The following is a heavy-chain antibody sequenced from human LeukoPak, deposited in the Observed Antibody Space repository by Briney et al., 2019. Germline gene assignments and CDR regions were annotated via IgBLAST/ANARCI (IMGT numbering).Heavy chain of an antibody. V-gene: IGHV4-59*01. CDR1: GGSISSYC. J-gene: IGHJ4*02. CDR2: IYYSGST. CDR3: ARVMGTRGYSYGYLDY. Sequence: PSETLSLTCTVSGGSISSYCWSWIRQPPGKGLEWIGYIYYSGSTNYNPSLKSRVTISVDTSKNQFSLKLSSVTAADTAVYYCARVMGTRGYSYGYLDYWGQGTLVTVSS. D-gene: IGHD5-18*01.